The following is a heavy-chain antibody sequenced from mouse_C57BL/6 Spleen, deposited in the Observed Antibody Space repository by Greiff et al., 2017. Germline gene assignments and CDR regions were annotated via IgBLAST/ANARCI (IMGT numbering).Heavy chain of an antibody. CDR3: ARPGYYVEFFAY. D-gene: IGHD2-3*01. Sequence: QVQLQQPGAELVMPGATVTLSCKASGYTFTSYWMPWVKQRPGHGREWIGEIDPSDSYPHYNQKFEGKSTLTVDKSSSTADMRLSSLTSEDSAVYYCARPGYYVEFFAYWGQGTLVTVSA. CDR1: GYTFTSYW. V-gene: IGHV1-69*01. CDR2: IDPSDSYP. J-gene: IGHJ3*01.